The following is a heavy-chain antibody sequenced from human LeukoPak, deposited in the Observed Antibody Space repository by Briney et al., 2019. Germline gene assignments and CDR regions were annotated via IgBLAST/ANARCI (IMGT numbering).Heavy chain of an antibody. J-gene: IGHJ6*03. CDR2: IIPIFGTA. CDR1: GGTFSSYA. V-gene: IGHV1-69*13. D-gene: IGHD2-21*01. CDR3: ASPSSYCGGDCYFNYYYYYYMDV. Sequence: ASVKVSCKASGGTFSSYAISWVRQAPGQGLEWMGGIIPIFGTANYAQKFQGRVTITADESTSTAYMELSSLRSEDTAVYYCASPSSYCGGDCYFNYYYYYYMDVWGKGTTVTVSS.